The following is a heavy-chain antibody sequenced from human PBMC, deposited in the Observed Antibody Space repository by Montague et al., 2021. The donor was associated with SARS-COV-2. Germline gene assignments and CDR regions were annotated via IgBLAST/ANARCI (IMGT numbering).Heavy chain of an antibody. CDR2: ITGSGGRT. V-gene: IGHV3-23*01. J-gene: IGHJ4*02. D-gene: IGHD3-3*01. Sequence: SLRLSCAASGFTFRNYAMSWVRQAPGKGLEWVSPITGSGGRTYYADSVKGRFTISRDNSKNTLYLQMSSLTAEDTAVYYCANHQGITVFGVIFNWGQGTLVTGSS. CDR3: ANHQGITVFGVIFN. CDR1: GFTFRNYA.